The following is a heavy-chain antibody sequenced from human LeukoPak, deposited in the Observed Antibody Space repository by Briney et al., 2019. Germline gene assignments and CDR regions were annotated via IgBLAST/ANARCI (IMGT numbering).Heavy chain of an antibody. CDR3: AKPYYYGSGSYYFDY. CDR2: ISYDGSNK. J-gene: IGHJ4*02. V-gene: IGHV3-30*18. D-gene: IGHD3-10*01. Sequence: PGGSLRLSCAVSGLTFSSYGMHWVRQAPGKGPEWVAVISYDGSNKYYADSVKGRFTISRDNSKNTLYLQMNSLRAEDTAVYYCAKPYYYGSGSYYFDYWGQGTLVTVSS. CDR1: GLTFSSYG.